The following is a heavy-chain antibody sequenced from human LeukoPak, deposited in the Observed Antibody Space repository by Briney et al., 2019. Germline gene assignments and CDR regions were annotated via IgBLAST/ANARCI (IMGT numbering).Heavy chain of an antibody. D-gene: IGHD3-10*01. CDR3: AKGGGRFGDLLSSIDY. V-gene: IGHV3-30*18. J-gene: IGHJ4*02. CDR2: ISYDGSNK. CDR1: GFTFSSYG. Sequence: GGSLRRSCAASGFTFSSYGMHWVRQAPGKGLEWVAVISYDGSNKYYADSVKGRFTISRDNSKSTLYLQMNSLRAEDTAVYYCAKGGGRFGDLLSSIDYWGQGTLVTVSS.